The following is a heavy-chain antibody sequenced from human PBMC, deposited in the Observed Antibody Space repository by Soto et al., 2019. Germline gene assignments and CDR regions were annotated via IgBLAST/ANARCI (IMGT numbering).Heavy chain of an antibody. CDR1: GFTFSSYA. CDR2: ISGSGGST. CDR3: AKDQYSSGWYSRVPFDS. D-gene: IGHD6-19*01. V-gene: IGHV3-23*01. J-gene: IGHJ4*02. Sequence: EVQLLESGGGLVQPGGSLRLSCAASGFTFSSYAMSWVRQAPGKGLEWVSAISGSGGSTYYADSVKGRFTISRDNSKNTLYLQMNSLRAEDTAVYYCAKDQYSSGWYSRVPFDSWGQGTLVTVSS.